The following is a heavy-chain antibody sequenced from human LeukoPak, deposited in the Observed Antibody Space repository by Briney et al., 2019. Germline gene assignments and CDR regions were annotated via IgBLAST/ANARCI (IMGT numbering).Heavy chain of an antibody. CDR1: GGSFSGYY. J-gene: IGHJ6*03. CDR3: ARQATQDDYYYYYMAV. V-gene: IGHV4-34*01. D-gene: IGHD1-26*01. Sequence: SETLSLTCAVYGGSFSGYYCRWIRQPPGKGLEWIGEINHSGSTNYNPSLKSRVTISVDTYKIQFSLKLSSVSAAGTAVYYCARQATQDDYYYYYMAVWGKGTTVTVSS. CDR2: INHSGST.